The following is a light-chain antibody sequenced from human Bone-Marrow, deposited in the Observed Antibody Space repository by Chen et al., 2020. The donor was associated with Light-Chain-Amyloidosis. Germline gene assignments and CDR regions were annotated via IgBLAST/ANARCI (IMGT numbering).Light chain of an antibody. CDR1: GGLKVSMYS. V-gene: IGLV5-45*01. J-gene: IGLJ3*02. Sequence: GVLTPPASLSASPGASASRPCTLPGGLKVSMYSMYWYQQKPPSPPQHLLTYKSDSDRQQGSGVPSRFSGSKDASANAGVLVSAGLHAEDEADYYWRIWHNRAWLFGGGTKLTVL. CDR2: YKSDSDR. CDR3: RIWHNRAWL.